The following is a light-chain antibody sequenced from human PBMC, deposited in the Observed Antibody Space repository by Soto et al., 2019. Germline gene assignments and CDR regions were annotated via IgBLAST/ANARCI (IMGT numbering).Light chain of an antibody. CDR3: HHYGSSPQT. CDR1: QSVWNNY. CDR2: GAS. V-gene: IGKV3-20*01. Sequence: EIVLTQSPGTLSLSPGERATLSCRASQSVWNNYLAWYQQKPGQAPRLPIYGASSRATGIPDKFSGSGSGTDFTLTISRLEPEDFALYYCHHYGSSPQTFGQGTKVEIK. J-gene: IGKJ1*01.